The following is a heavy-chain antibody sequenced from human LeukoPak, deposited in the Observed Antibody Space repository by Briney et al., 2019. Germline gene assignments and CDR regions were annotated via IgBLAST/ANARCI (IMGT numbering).Heavy chain of an antibody. CDR3: ARDPSGAGWYNWFDP. Sequence: SETPSLTCAVYGGSFSDYYWTWIRQHPGKGLEWIGNIHYRGSTYYNPSLRSRVAISVDTSKNRFSLKLSSVTAADTAVYYCARDPSGAGWYNWFDPWGRGIVVTVSS. J-gene: IGHJ5*02. CDR1: GGSFSDYY. V-gene: IGHV4-34*09. D-gene: IGHD6-19*01. CDR2: IHYRGST.